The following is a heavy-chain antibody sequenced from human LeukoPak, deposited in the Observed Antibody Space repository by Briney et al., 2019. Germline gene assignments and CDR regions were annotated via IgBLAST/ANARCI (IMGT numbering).Heavy chain of an antibody. CDR3: ARGNLKYYGDYVNYYYGMDV. J-gene: IGHJ6*02. CDR2: INHSGST. CDR1: GGSFSGYY. V-gene: IGHV4-34*01. D-gene: IGHD4-17*01. Sequence: SETLSLTCAVYGGSFSGYYWSWIRQPPGKGLECIGEINHSGSTNYNPSLKSRVTISVDTSKNQFSLKLSSVTAADTAVYYCARGNLKYYGDYVNYYYGMDVWGQGTTVTVSS.